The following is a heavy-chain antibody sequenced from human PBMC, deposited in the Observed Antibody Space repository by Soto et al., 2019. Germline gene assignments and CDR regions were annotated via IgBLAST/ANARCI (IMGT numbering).Heavy chain of an antibody. CDR1: GFTFNNYA. J-gene: IGHJ6*02. CDR2: ISASGGGT. V-gene: IGHV3-23*01. Sequence: GGSLRLSCAASGFTFNNYAMSWVRQAPGQGLEWVSVISASGGGTYYADSVKGRFTISRDKSKNTLYLQINSLRAEDTAVYYCAEDLSWGGAASGTNYYYGMDVWGQGTTVTVSS. CDR3: AEDLSWGGAASGTNYYYGMDV. D-gene: IGHD6-13*01.